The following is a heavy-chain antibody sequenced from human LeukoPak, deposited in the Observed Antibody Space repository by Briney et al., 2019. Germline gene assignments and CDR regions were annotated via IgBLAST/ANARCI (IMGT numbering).Heavy chain of an antibody. CDR1: GGSFSGYY. CDR3: ARGPPNYVWVSYRYDAFDI. CDR2: INHGGST. D-gene: IGHD3-16*02. V-gene: IGHV4-34*01. Sequence: SETLSLTCTVYGGSFSGYYWRWIRQAPGKGLEWIGEINHGGSTNYNPSLKSRVTISVDTSKNQFSMKLSSVTAADTAVYYCARGPPNYVWVSYRYDAFDIWGQGTMVTVSS. J-gene: IGHJ3*02.